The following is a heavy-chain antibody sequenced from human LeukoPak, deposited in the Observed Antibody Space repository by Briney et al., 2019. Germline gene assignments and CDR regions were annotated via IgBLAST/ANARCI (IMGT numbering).Heavy chain of an antibody. J-gene: IGHJ3*02. CDR1: GFTFSSYA. CDR2: IGAGGTFT. V-gene: IGHV3-23*01. D-gene: IGHD3-22*01. CDR3: AREGVGYYGSRGPGDAFDI. Sequence: PGGSLRLSCTASGFTFSSYAMNWVRQGPGKGLDWVSGIGAGGTFTYYADSVKGRFTISRDNAKNSLYLQMNSLRAEDTALYYCAREGVGYYGSRGPGDAFDIWGQGTMVTVSS.